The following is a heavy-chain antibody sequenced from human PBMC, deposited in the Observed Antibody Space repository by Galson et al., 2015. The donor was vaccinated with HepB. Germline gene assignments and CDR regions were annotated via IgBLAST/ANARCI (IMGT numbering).Heavy chain of an antibody. CDR2: INAGNGNT. J-gene: IGHJ3*02. Sequence: SVKVSCKASGYTFTSYAMHWVRQAPGQRLEWMGWINAGNGNTKYSQKFQGRVTITRDTSASTAYMELSSLRSEDTAVYYCARIPDSSGWPNDAFDIWGQGTMVTVSS. V-gene: IGHV1-3*01. CDR3: ARIPDSSGWPNDAFDI. D-gene: IGHD6-19*01. CDR1: GYTFTSYA.